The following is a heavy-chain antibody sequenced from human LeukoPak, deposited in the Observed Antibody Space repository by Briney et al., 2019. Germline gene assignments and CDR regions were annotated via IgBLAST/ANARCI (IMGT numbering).Heavy chain of an antibody. J-gene: IGHJ4*02. CDR3: ARRTGYYDGFDY. CDR1: GGSISNYY. CDR2: IYNSGSS. V-gene: IGHV4-59*01. Sequence: KPSETLSLTCTVSGGSISNYYWSWIRQPPEKGLEWIGYIYNSGSSNYNPSLTSRVTVSVDTSKSQFSLKLSSVTAADTAVYYCARRTGYYDGFDYWGQGTLVTVSS. D-gene: IGHD3/OR15-3a*01.